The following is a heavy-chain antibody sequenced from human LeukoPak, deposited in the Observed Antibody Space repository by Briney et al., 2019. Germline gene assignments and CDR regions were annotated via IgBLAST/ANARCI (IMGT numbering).Heavy chain of an antibody. CDR3: ARGRRGRDYYYYYMDV. V-gene: IGHV4-39*07. J-gene: IGHJ6*03. CDR2: IYYTGST. D-gene: IGHD3-10*01. Sequence: PSETLSLTCTVSGGSISGSGYYWVWIRQPPGKGLEWIATIYYTGSTYYNPSLKSRVTISVDTSKNQFSLKLSSVTAADTAVYYCARGRRGRDYYYYYMDVWGKGTTVTVSS. CDR1: GGSISGSGYY.